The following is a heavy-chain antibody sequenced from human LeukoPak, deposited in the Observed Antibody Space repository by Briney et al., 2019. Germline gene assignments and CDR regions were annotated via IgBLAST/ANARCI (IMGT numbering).Heavy chain of an antibody. J-gene: IGHJ3*02. CDR3: ARNYYDSSGYYYSDAFDI. CDR2: IYYSGST. D-gene: IGHD3-22*01. V-gene: IGHV4-59*01. Sequence: SETLSLTCTVSGGSINSYYWSWIRQPPGKGLEWIGYIYYSGSTNYNPSLKSRVTISVDPSKNQFSLKLSSVTAADTALYYCARNYYDSSGYYYSDAFDIWGQGTMVTVSS. CDR1: GGSINSYY.